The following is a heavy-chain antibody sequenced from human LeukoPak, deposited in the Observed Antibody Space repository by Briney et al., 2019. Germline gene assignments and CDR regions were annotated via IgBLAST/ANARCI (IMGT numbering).Heavy chain of an antibody. D-gene: IGHD6-19*01. CDR1: GGSISSYY. Sequence: SETLTLTCTVSGGSISSYYWSWIRQPPGKGLEWIGYIYYSGSTNYNPSLKSRVTISVDTSKNQFSLKLSSVTAADTAVYYCARTAVAQHNYYYYMDVWGKGTTVTVSS. CDR3: ARTAVAQHNYYYYMDV. J-gene: IGHJ6*03. CDR2: IYYSGST. V-gene: IGHV4-59*01.